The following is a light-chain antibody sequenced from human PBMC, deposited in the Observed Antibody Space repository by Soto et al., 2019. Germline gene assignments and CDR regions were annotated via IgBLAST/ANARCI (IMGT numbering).Light chain of an antibody. J-gene: IGKJ4*01. V-gene: IGKV3-20*01. CDR3: EQYGRSPLT. CDR2: GAS. CDR1: QSVSSSF. Sequence: EIVLTQSPGTLSLSPGERATLSCRASQSVSSSFLAWYQQTPGQAPRLLIYGASRRATGIPDRFSGRGSGTDFTLTISRLEPEDFAVYYCEQYGRSPLTFGGGTK.